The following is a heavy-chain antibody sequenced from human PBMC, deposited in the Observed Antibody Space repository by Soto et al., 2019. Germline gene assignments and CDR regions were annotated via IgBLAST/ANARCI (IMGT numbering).Heavy chain of an antibody. Sequence: GGSLRLSCAASGFTFSSYSMNWVRQAPGKGLEWVSYISSSSSTIYYADSVKGRFTISRDNAKNSLYLQMNSLRDEDTAVYYCARGLYSSSYYYYGMDVWGQGTTVTVSS. CDR3: ARGLYSSSYYYYGMDV. D-gene: IGHD6-6*01. J-gene: IGHJ6*02. CDR1: GFTFSSYS. V-gene: IGHV3-48*02. CDR2: ISSSSSTI.